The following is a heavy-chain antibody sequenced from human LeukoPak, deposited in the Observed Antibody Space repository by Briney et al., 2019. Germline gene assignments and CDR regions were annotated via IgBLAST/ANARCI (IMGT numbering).Heavy chain of an antibody. CDR3: ARRHLIGNGYFDH. J-gene: IGHJ4*02. D-gene: IGHD1-1*01. CDR1: GYAFTNYG. CDR2: ISTFNGNT. V-gene: IGHV1-18*01. Sequence: ASVKVSCKASGYAFTNYGVGWLRLAPGQGLQWLGWISTFNGNTNYAQIVQDRVTMTTDTSTNTAHLELSSLRSDDTAVYYCARRHLIGNGYFDHWGQGTLVTVSS.